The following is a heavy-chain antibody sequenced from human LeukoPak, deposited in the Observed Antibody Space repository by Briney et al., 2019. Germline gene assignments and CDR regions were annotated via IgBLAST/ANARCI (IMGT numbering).Heavy chain of an antibody. J-gene: IGHJ6*03. CDR3: ARLGVVVAATQRYYYYMDV. V-gene: IGHV4-39*01. Sequence: SETLSLTCTASGGSISSSSYYWCWIRQPPGKGLGWIGSIYYSGSTYYNPSLKSRVTISVDTSKNQFSLKLSSVTAADTAVYYCARLGVVVAATQRYYYYMDVWGKGTTVTISS. D-gene: IGHD2-15*01. CDR1: GGSISSSSYY. CDR2: IYYSGST.